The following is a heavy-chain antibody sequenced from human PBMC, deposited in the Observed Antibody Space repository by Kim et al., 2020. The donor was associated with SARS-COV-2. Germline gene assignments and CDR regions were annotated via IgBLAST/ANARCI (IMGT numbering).Heavy chain of an antibody. D-gene: IGHD3-10*01. CDR1: GFTFNNYA. V-gene: IGHV3-30*18. J-gene: IGHJ3*02. CDR2: ISYDGSIK. CDR3: AKSSALFWFGEGWCGVD. Sequence: GGSLRLSCGASGFTFNNYAMHWVRQAPGKGLEGVAVISYDGSIKYYADSVKGQFTVSRDSSHNTLYLQMRSLRHEDTALYYCAKSSALFWFGEGWCGVD.